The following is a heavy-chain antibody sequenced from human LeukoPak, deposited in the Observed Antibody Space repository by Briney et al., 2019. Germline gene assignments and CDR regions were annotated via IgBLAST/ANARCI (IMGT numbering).Heavy chain of an antibody. Sequence: ASVKVSCKASGYTFTSYGISWARQAPGQGLEWMGWISAYNGNTNYAQKLQGRVTMTTDTSTSTAYMELRSLRSDDTAVYYCARDPILLWFGELWRYFDYWGQGTLVTVSS. V-gene: IGHV1-18*01. CDR1: GYTFTSYG. CDR3: ARDPILLWFGELWRYFDY. D-gene: IGHD3-10*01. J-gene: IGHJ4*02. CDR2: ISAYNGNT.